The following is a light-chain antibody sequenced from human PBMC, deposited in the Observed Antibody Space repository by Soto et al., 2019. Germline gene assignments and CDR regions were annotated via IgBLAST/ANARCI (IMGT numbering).Light chain of an antibody. CDR2: GAS. CDR3: QHYGSPPWT. CDR1: QSVSSYY. V-gene: IGKV3-20*01. J-gene: IGKJ1*01. Sequence: VKKSPGTLSLSPRDRVNLSCRASQSVSSYYIAWYQQKPGQAPRLLFYGASSRAAGIPDRFNGSWSGTDFTLTISILEPEDFTVYYCQHYGSPPWTFGQGTMVDIK.